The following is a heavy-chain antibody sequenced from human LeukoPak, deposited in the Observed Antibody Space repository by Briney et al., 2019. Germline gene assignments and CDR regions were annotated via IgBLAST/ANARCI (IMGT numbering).Heavy chain of an antibody. J-gene: IGHJ4*02. Sequence: PGGSLRLSCAASGFTVSSNYMSWVRQAPGKGLEWVSVIYRGGSTYYADSVKGRFTISRDNSKNTLYLQMNSLRAEDTAVYYCASGIRFYGVIHTNFDYWGQGTLVTVSS. V-gene: IGHV3-53*01. CDR2: IYRGGST. D-gene: IGHD2/OR15-2a*01. CDR1: GFTVSSNY. CDR3: ASGIRFYGVIHTNFDY.